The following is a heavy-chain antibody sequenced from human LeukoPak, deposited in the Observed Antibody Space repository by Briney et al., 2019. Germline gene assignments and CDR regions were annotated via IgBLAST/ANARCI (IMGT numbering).Heavy chain of an antibody. D-gene: IGHD2-2*01. CDR1: GFTFSSYS. J-gene: IGHJ6*03. CDR2: ISSSSSYI. Sequence: PGGSLRLSCAASGFTFSSYSMNWVRQAPGKGLEWVSSISSSSSYIYYADSVKGRFTISRDNAKNSLYLQMNSLRAEDTAVYYCARERDIVVVPAALQTYYYYYYMDVWGKGTTVTVSS. CDR3: ARERDIVVVPAALQTYYYYYYMDV. V-gene: IGHV3-21*01.